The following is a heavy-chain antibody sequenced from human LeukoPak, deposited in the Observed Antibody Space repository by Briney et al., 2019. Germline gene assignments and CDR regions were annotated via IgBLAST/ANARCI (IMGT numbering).Heavy chain of an antibody. D-gene: IGHD5-12*01. CDR2: IYYSGSI. V-gene: IGHV4-31*03. J-gene: IGHJ4*02. Sequence: SETLSLTCSVSDESISSGGFYWTWIRQHPGKGLEWIGYIYYSGSIYYNPSLKSRVTVSVDTSKNQFSLKLSSVTAADTAVYYCARVTPLRGYSGYDYACFDYWGQGTLVTVSS. CDR3: ARVTPLRGYSGYDYACFDY. CDR1: DESISSGGFY.